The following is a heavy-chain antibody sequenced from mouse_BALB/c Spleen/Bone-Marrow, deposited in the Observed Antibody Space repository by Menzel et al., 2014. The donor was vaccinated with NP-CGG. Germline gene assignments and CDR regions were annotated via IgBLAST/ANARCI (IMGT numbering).Heavy chain of an antibody. J-gene: IGHJ2*01. Sequence: EAQGVESGGGLVQPGGSLKLSCAASGFDFSRYWMSWVRQAPGKGLEWIGEINPDSSMINYTPSLKDKSIISRDNAKNTLYLQMSKVRSEDTALYYCARPGTWGYFDYWSQGATLAVSS. V-gene: IGHV4-1*02. D-gene: IGHD4-1*01. CDR2: INPDSSMI. CDR1: GFDFSRYW. CDR3: ARPGTWGYFDY.